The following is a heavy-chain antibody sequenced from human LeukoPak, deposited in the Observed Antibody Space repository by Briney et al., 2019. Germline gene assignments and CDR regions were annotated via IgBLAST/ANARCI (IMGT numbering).Heavy chain of an antibody. V-gene: IGHV3-74*01. J-gene: IGHJ3*02. D-gene: IGHD3-22*01. CDR2: INNDGSST. CDR1: GFTFSSYW. CDR3: VRVAYYYDSSDYYSHAFDI. Sequence: TGGSLRLSCAASGFTFSSYWMHWVRQAPGKGLVWVSHINNDGSSTTYADSVKGRFTISRDNAKNTLYLQMNSLRDEDTAVYYCVRVAYYYDSSDYYSHAFDIWGQGTMVTVSS.